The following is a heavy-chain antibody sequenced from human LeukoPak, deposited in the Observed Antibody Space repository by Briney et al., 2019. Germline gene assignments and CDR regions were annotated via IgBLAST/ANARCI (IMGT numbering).Heavy chain of an antibody. Sequence: GGSLRLSCAASGFTFSSYGMHWVRQAPGKGLEWVAVIWYDGSNKYYADSVKGRFTISRDNSKNTLYLQMSSLRAEDTAVYYCARRAYGDYDNYLDYWGQGTLVTVSS. D-gene: IGHD4-17*01. J-gene: IGHJ4*02. CDR3: ARRAYGDYDNYLDY. V-gene: IGHV3-33*01. CDR1: GFTFSSYG. CDR2: IWYDGSNK.